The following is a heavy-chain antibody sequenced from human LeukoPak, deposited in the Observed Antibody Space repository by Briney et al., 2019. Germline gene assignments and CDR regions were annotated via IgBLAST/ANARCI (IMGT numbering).Heavy chain of an antibody. D-gene: IGHD2-2*01. CDR2: INHSGST. CDR3: ARGHHCSSTSCYFDYYYYGMDV. Sequence: SETLSLTCAVYGGSFSGYYWSWIRQPPGKGLEWIGEINHSGSTNYNPSLKSRVTISVDTSKNQFSLKLSSVTAADTAVYYCARGHHCSSTSCYFDYYYYGMDVWGQGTTVTVSS. CDR1: GGSFSGYY. V-gene: IGHV4-34*01. J-gene: IGHJ6*02.